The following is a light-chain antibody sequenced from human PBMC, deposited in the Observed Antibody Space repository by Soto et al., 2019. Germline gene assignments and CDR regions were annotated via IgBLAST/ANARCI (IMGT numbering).Light chain of an antibody. V-gene: IGLV2-14*01. CDR1: SNDIGGYNF. CDR3: NSYSGGNTLYV. Sequence: QSALTQPASVAGSPGQSITIPCNGTSNDIGGYNFVSWFQQHPGKAPKLLICDVTRRPSGVSVRFSGSKSGNTDSLTISGFQAEDEADYYCNSYSGGNTLYVFGAGTKLTVL. J-gene: IGLJ1*01. CDR2: DVT.